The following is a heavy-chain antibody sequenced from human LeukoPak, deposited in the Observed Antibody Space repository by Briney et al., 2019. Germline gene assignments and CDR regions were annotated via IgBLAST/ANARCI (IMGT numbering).Heavy chain of an antibody. CDR3: ARDEDYALDY. CDR2: ISSSSSYI. J-gene: IGHJ4*02. V-gene: IGHV3-21*05. CDR1: GFTFSSYE. D-gene: IGHD4-17*01. Sequence: GGSLRLSCAASGFTFSSYEMNWVRQAPGKGLEWVSYISSSSSYIYYADSVKGRFTISRDNAKNSLYLQMNSLRAEDTAVYYCARDEDYALDYWGQGTLVTVSS.